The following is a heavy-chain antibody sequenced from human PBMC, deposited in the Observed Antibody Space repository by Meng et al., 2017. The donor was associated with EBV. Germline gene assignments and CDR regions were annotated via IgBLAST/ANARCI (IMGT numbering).Heavy chain of an antibody. J-gene: IGHJ4*02. CDR3: ASESGRGYTPDY. CDR1: GGPFRNYA. V-gene: IGHV1-69*01. D-gene: IGHD3-10*01. Sequence: QVQLGLSAAGVKRPGSSGKVSSKTSGGPFRNYAISWVRQAPGQGLEWLGGFLPTLGAPNYAQKFNGRVSITADESTSTHYMDLSSLRSEDTAVYYCASESGRGYTPDYWGQGTLVTVSS. CDR2: FLPTLGAP.